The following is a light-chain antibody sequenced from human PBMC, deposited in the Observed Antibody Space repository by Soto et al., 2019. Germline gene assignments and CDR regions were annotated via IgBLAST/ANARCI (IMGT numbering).Light chain of an antibody. Sequence: IVMTQSPATLSLYPGERATLSCRASQSVSSYLAWYQQKPGQAPRLLIYGASTGATGIPARFSGIGSGTEFSIAVRIQQSADYAVYAWQRHSSTFGQGTKVDMK. J-gene: IGKJ1*01. CDR3: QRHSST. V-gene: IGKV3D-15*01. CDR1: QSVSSY. CDR2: GAS.